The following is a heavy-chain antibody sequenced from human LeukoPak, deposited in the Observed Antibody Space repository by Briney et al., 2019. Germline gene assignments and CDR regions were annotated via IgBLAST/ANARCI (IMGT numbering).Heavy chain of an antibody. Sequence: GGSLRLSCAASGFTFSSYEMNWVRQAPGKGLEWVSYISSSGSTIYYADSVKGRFTISRDNAKNSLYLQMNSLRAEDTAVYYCARELGYCSSTSCYARFDYWGQGTLVTVSP. D-gene: IGHD2-2*01. V-gene: IGHV3-48*03. CDR1: GFTFSSYE. J-gene: IGHJ4*02. CDR2: ISSSGSTI. CDR3: ARELGYCSSTSCYARFDY.